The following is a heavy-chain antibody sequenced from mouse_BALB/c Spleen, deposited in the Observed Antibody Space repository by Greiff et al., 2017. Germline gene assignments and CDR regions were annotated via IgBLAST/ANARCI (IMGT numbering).Heavy chain of an antibody. CDR3: ARDGNYGEYYVDC. Sequence: QVQLQQSGAELMKPGASGKISCMATGYTFSSYWIEGVKQRPGPGLEWVGEILPGSGSTNYNEKFKGKATFTADTSSNTAYMQLSSLTSEDSAVYDCARDGNYGEYYVDCWGQGATLTVP. CDR1: GYTFSSYW. CDR2: ILPGSGST. D-gene: IGHD2-1*01. J-gene: IGHJ2*01. V-gene: IGHV1-9*01.